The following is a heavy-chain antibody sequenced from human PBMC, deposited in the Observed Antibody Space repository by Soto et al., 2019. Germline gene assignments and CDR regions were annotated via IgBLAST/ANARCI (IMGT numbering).Heavy chain of an antibody. CDR1: GFTFGGSV. J-gene: IGHJ6*02. V-gene: IGHV3-73*01. Sequence: PGGSLRLSFAASGFTFGGSVIHWFRQASGKGLEWVGRIRSKANSYATAYAASVEGRFTISRDDSKNTAYLQMNSLKTEDTAVYYCTRPLYGMDVWGQGTTVTVSS. CDR2: IRSKANSYAT. CDR3: TRPLYGMDV.